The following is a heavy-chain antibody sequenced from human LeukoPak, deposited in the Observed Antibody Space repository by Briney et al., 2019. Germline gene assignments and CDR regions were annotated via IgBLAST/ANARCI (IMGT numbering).Heavy chain of an antibody. CDR3: AKDKVGATIYFDY. CDR1: GFTFSSYA. CDR2: ISGSGGST. Sequence: GGSLRLSCAASGFTFSSYAMSWVRQAPGKGLEWVSAISGSGGSTYYADSVKGRFTISRDSSKNTLYLQMNSLRAEDTAVYYCAKDKVGATIYFDYWGQGTLVTVSS. V-gene: IGHV3-23*01. D-gene: IGHD1-26*01. J-gene: IGHJ4*02.